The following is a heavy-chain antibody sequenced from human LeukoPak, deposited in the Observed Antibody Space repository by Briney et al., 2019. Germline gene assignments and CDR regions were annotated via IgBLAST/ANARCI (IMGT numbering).Heavy chain of an antibody. D-gene: IGHD2-21*01. J-gene: IGHJ4*02. CDR2: IRSGGTNR. CDR3: AKVPFTFWGGDCWYYFDS. CDR1: GFTFSTYG. Sequence: GGSLRLSCVTSGFTFSTYGMSWVRQAPGKGLEWVSAIRSGGTNRHYADSVKGRFTISRDDSKDTLYLQMNGLRAEDTAIYYCAKVPFTFWGGDCWYYFDSWGQGTLVTVSS. V-gene: IGHV3-23*01.